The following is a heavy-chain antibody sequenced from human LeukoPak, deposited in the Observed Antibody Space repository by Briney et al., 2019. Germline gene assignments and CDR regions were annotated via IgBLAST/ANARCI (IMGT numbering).Heavy chain of an antibody. CDR1: GLSFSNNW. Sequence: GGSLRLSCTTSGLSFSNNWMTWVRQAPGKGLEWVANIKQDGSEKYYVDSVKGRFTISRDNAKNSLYLQMNSLRAEDTAVYYCAKDGFGYYDSSGLFQHWGQGTLVTVSS. CDR2: IKQDGSEK. CDR3: AKDGFGYYDSSGLFQH. J-gene: IGHJ1*01. V-gene: IGHV3-7*03. D-gene: IGHD3-22*01.